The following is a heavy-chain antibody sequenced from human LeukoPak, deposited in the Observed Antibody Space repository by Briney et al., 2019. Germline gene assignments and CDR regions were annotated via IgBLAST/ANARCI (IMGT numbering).Heavy chain of an antibody. Sequence: PSETLSLTCLVSLGSIRRYYWSWIRQPPGKGLDWIGYIYYSGSTNYNPPLKSQVTISVDTSKIQFSLKLSSVAAADTAVYYCARSTGYSGYGDWGQGTLVTVSS. CDR3: ARSTGYSGYGD. CDR2: IYYSGST. V-gene: IGHV4-59*08. CDR1: LGSIRRYY. D-gene: IGHD5-12*01. J-gene: IGHJ4*02.